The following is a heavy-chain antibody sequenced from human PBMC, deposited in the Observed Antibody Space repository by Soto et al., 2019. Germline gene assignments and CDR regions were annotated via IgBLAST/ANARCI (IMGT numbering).Heavy chain of an antibody. Sequence: QVQLQESGPGLVKPSGTLSLTCAVSSGSISSSNWWSWVRQPPGKGLEWIGEIYHSGSTNYNPSLKSRVTISVDKSKNQFSLKLSSVTAADTAVYYCARVTKYYDILTGYGSYGNWFDPGGQGTLVTVSS. CDR2: IYHSGST. V-gene: IGHV4-4*02. D-gene: IGHD3-9*01. CDR3: ARVTKYYDILTGYGSYGNWFDP. J-gene: IGHJ5*02. CDR1: SGSISSSNW.